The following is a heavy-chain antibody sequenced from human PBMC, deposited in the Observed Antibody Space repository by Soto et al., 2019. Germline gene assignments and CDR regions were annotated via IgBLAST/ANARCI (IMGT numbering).Heavy chain of an antibody. CDR1: GFSFNEAW. D-gene: IGHD2-15*01. Sequence: EVQLVESAGGLVKPGGSLRLSCVASGFSFNEAWMNWVRQAPGEGLEWVGRIKTSASGGATDYAAPVQGRFTISRDDSNNALYLHMNSLRTEDTAIYYCTTGSVEGIWGQGTTVTVSS. CDR2: IKTSASGGAT. J-gene: IGHJ6*02. V-gene: IGHV3-15*07. CDR3: TTGSVEGI.